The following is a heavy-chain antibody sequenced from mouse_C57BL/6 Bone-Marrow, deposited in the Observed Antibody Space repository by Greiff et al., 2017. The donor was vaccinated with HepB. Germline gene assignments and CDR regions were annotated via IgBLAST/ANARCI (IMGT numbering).Heavy chain of an antibody. CDR3: AVYYEYDWFSY. D-gene: IGHD2-4*01. Sequence: QVQLKESGAELVRPGPSVKMSCKASGYTFTNYWIGWAKQRPGHGLEWIGDIYPVGGYTNYNEKFTGKATLTADKSSSTAYMQFSILTSTDSAIYYCAVYYEYDWFSYWGQGTLVTVSS. V-gene: IGHV1-63*01. CDR2: IYPVGGYT. J-gene: IGHJ3*01. CDR1: GYTFTNYW.